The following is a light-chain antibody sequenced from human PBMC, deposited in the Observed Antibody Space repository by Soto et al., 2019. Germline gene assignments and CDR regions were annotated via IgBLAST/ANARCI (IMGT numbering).Light chain of an antibody. CDR2: DDS. Sequence: SYALTQPPSMSVAPGQTARITCGGNNIGIKTVHWYQQKAGQAPVLVVYDDSDRPSGIPERFSGSNSGNTATLTISRVEAGDEADYYCQVWDVSTVHYVFGTGTKVTVL. J-gene: IGLJ1*01. V-gene: IGLV3-21*02. CDR1: NIGIKT. CDR3: QVWDVSTVHYV.